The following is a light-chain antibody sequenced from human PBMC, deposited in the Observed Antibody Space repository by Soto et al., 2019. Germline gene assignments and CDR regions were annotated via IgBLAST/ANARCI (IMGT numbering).Light chain of an antibody. Sequence: QSALTQPASVSGSPGQSITISCTGTSSDVGSYNLVSWYQQHPGKAPKLMIYEGSKRSSGYSNRFSGSQSGNTASLTISGLQAEDEADYYCCAYAGYSTFVFGTGTKLTVL. CDR3: CAYAGYSTFV. CDR1: SSDVGSYNL. CDR2: EGS. J-gene: IGLJ1*01. V-gene: IGLV2-23*01.